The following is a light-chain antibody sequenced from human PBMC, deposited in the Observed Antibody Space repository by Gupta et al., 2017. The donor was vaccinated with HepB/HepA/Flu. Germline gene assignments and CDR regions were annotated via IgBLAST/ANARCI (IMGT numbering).Light chain of an antibody. CDR1: NSDIGGYNY. Sequence: QSSLTQPRSVSGSPGQSVTISCTGTNSDIGGYNYVSWYQHHPGKAPRLMIYDVNKRPSGVPDRFSGSKSGDTPSLTISGLQAEDESDYHCCSYAGGHTWVFGGGTKVTVL. CDR3: CSYAGGHTWV. CDR2: DVN. V-gene: IGLV2-11*01. J-gene: IGLJ2*01.